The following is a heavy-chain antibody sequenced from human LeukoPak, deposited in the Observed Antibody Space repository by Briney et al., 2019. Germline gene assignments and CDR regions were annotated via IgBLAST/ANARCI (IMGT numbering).Heavy chain of an antibody. CDR3: ARSIQLWEPFDY. V-gene: IGHV3-53*01. J-gene: IGHJ4*02. D-gene: IGHD5-18*01. CDR1: GFTVSSNY. Sequence: GGSLRLSCAASGFTVSSNYMRWVRQAPGKGLVWVSVIYTGGSAYYADSVKGRFTISRDNSKNTLYLQMNSLRAEDTAVYYCARSIQLWEPFDYWGQGTLVTVSS. CDR2: IYTGGSA.